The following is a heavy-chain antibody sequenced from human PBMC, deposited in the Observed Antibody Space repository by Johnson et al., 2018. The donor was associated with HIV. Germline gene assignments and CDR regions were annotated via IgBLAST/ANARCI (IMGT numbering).Heavy chain of an antibody. CDR2: LWYDGRNK. J-gene: IGHJ3*02. CDR1: GFTFSSYG. CDR3: AKITIFGVVPPNEGDAFDI. D-gene: IGHD3-3*01. V-gene: IGHV3-33*08. Sequence: QVQLVESGGGLTQPGGSLRLSCAASGFTFSSYGMHWVRQAPGTGLEWVAVLWYDGRNKYYADSVKGRFTISRDNSKNTLYPQMHSLRAEDTAVYYCAKITIFGVVPPNEGDAFDIWGQGTMVTVSS.